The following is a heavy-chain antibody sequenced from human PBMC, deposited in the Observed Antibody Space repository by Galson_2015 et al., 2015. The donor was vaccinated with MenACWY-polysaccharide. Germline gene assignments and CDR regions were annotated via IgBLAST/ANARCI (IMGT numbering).Heavy chain of an antibody. Sequence: SVKVSCKASGYTFTSYDINWVRQATGQGLEWMGWMNPNSGNTGYAQKFQGRVTMTRNTSISTAYMELSSLRSEDTAVYYCAMYGSGSYYYGMDVWGQGTTVTVSS. CDR2: MNPNSGNT. D-gene: IGHD3-10*01. J-gene: IGHJ6*02. CDR1: GYTFTSYD. V-gene: IGHV1-8*01. CDR3: AMYGSGSYYYGMDV.